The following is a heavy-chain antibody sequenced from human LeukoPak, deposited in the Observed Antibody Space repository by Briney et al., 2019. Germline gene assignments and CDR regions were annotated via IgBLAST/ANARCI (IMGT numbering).Heavy chain of an antibody. CDR2: IRSKAYGGTT. J-gene: IGHJ6*02. CDR1: GFTFGDYA. CDR3: TRKPGNYYYYGMDV. V-gene: IGHV3-49*03. Sequence: PGGSLRLSCTASGFTFGDYAMSWFRQAPGKGLEWVGFIRSKAYGGTTEYAASVKGRSTISRDDSKSIAYLQMNSLKTEDTAVYYCTRKPGNYYYYGMDVWGQGTTVTVSS. D-gene: IGHD6-13*01.